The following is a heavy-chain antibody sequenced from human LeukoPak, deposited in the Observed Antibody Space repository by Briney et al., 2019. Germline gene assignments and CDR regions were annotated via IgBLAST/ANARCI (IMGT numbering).Heavy chain of an antibody. CDR3: ARDRTRHLY. D-gene: IGHD2-2*01. J-gene: IGHJ4*02. CDR2: IQPDGGAK. CDR1: GFTFSSTW. Sequence: GGSLRLSCAASGFTFSSTWMTWVRQTPGKGLEWVANIQPDGGAKYYVDSVKGRFTISRDNAKNSLYLQMDSLRAKDTAVYYCARDRTRHLYWGQGTLVTVSS. V-gene: IGHV3-7*01.